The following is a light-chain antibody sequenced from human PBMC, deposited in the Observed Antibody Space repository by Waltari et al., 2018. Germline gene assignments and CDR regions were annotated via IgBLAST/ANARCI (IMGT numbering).Light chain of an antibody. V-gene: IGKV1-12*01. CDR2: AAS. J-gene: IGKJ2*01. CDR3: QRASSFPRT. CDR1: HDFSNW. Sequence: DNQMTQSPSSVSASEGDRVTIPCRTSHDFSNWLAWYHQKPGKAPKLLIFAASTLQSGVPSRFSGSGSGTEFALAISSLQPEGFATYFCQRASSFPRTFGQGTNLQIK.